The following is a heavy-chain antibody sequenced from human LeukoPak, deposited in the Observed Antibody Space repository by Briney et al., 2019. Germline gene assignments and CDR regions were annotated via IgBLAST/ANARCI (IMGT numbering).Heavy chain of an antibody. CDR3: AKVSPRDGYSGGWYYFDY. CDR1: GFTFSSYG. CDR2: IWYDGSNK. V-gene: IGHV3-30*02. Sequence: GGSLRLSCAASGFTFSSYGMHWVRQAPGKGLEWVAVIWYDGSNKYYADSVKGRFTISRDNSKNTLYLQMNSLRAEDTALYYCAKVSPRDGYSGGWYYFDYWGQGTLVTVSS. D-gene: IGHD6-19*01. J-gene: IGHJ4*02.